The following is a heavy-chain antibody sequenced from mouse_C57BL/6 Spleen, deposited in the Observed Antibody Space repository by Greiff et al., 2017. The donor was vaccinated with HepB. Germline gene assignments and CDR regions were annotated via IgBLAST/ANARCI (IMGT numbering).Heavy chain of an antibody. CDR2: FHPYNDDT. CDR1: GYTFTTYP. J-gene: IGHJ3*01. CDR3: ARSYGSCFPFAY. Sequence: QVQLQQSGAELVKPGASVKISCKASGYTFTTYPIEWVKQNHGKSLEWIGNFHPYNDDTKSNEKFKGKATLTVEKSTSTVYLELSRLTSDDSAFYYCARSYGSCFPFAYWGQGTLVTVSA. V-gene: IGHV1-47*01. D-gene: IGHD1-1*01.